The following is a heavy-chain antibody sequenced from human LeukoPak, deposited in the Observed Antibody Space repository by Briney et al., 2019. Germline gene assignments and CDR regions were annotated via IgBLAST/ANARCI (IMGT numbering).Heavy chain of an antibody. D-gene: IGHD7-27*01. V-gene: IGHV4-30-4*08. CDR3: ARDRTGVYSDY. J-gene: IGHJ4*02. CDR2: IYYSGST. CDR1: GGSISSGDYY. Sequence: SETLSLTCTVSGGSISSGDYYWSWIRQPPGKGLEWIGYIYYSGSTYYNPSLKSRVTISVDTSKNQFSLKLSSVTAADTAAYYCARDRTGVYSDYWGQGTLVTVSS.